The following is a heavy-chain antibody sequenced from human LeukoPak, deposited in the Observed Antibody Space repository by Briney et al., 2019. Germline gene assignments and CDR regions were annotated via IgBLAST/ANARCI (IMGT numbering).Heavy chain of an antibody. CDR1: GGSVSSGSYY. Sequence: PSETLSLTCTVSGGSVSSGSYYWSWIRQPPGKGLECIGYIYYSGSTNYNPSLKSRVTISVDTSKNQFSLKLSSVTAADTAVYYCARAPSRGYSYGYGAFDIWGQGTMVTVSS. D-gene: IGHD5-18*01. V-gene: IGHV4-61*01. CDR3: ARAPSRGYSYGYGAFDI. CDR2: IYYSGST. J-gene: IGHJ3*02.